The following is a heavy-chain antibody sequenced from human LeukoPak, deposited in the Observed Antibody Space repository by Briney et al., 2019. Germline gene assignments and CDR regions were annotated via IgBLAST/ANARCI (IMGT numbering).Heavy chain of an antibody. CDR2: ITGSGGST. CDR3: ARDLGQYYDTSDNWFDP. V-gene: IGHV3-23*01. CDR1: GFTFSSYG. J-gene: IGHJ5*02. Sequence: GGSLRLSCAGSGFTFSSYGMTWVRQAPGRGLEWVSAITGSGGSTYYADSVKGRFTISRDNSKNTLYLQMNSLRAEDTAVYYCARDLGQYYDTSDNWFDPWGQGTLVTVSS. D-gene: IGHD3-22*01.